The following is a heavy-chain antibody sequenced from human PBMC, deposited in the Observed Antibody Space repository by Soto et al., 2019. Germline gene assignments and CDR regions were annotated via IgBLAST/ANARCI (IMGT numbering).Heavy chain of an antibody. CDR3: ASEGPPIRAHNPPEYFQH. J-gene: IGHJ1*01. CDR1: GDSISTRSNY. CDR2: IYYTGGT. V-gene: IGHV4-39*01. Sequence: QLQLQESGPGLVKPSETLSLTCTVSGDSISTRSNYWAWIRQPPGKGLEWIGSIYYTGGTYYNPSLKSRVTLFLDTSKNQFPLNLNSVTAADTAVYYSASEGPPIRAHNPPEYFQHWGQGTPVTVSS.